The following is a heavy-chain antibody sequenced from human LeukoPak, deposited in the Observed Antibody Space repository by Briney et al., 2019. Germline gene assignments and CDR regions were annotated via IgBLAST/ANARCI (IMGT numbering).Heavy chain of an antibody. CDR2: IKQGGTEK. CDR1: GFSFSSYW. J-gene: IGHJ6*03. Sequence: PGGSLRLSCAASGFSFSSYWMTWVRLAPGEGLEWVANIKQGGTEKDYVDSVKGRFTISRDNAKNLLYLQMNSLRAEDTAVYFCARVRGDYYMDVWGKGTTVTASS. V-gene: IGHV3-7*01. D-gene: IGHD3-16*01. CDR3: ARVRGDYYMDV.